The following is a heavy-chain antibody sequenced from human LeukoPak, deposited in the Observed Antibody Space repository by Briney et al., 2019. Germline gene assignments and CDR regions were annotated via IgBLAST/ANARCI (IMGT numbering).Heavy chain of an antibody. CDR2: INPNSGGT. CDR3: ARGVHSSGWNRAPFDY. Sequence: ASVKVSCKASGYTFTGYYMHWVRQAPGQGVEWMGWINPNSGGTNYAQKFQGRVTMTRDTSISTAYMELSRLRSDDTAVYYCARGVHSSGWNRAPFDYWGQGTLVTVSS. J-gene: IGHJ4*02. D-gene: IGHD6-19*01. V-gene: IGHV1-2*02. CDR1: GYTFTGYY.